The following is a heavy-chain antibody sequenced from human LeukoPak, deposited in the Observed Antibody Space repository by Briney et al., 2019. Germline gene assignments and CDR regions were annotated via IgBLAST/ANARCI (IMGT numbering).Heavy chain of an antibody. CDR3: ARAAMVRGVPMGV. CDR1: GDSISSYY. V-gene: IGHV4-59*01. CDR2: VSYSGTT. D-gene: IGHD3-10*01. J-gene: IGHJ6*04. Sequence: SETLSLTCTVSGDSISSYYWSWIRQPPGKGRVGSGYVSYSGTTNYNPSLKSRVTIPVDTSKNQFSLKLTSVTAADTAVYYCARAAMVRGVPMGVWGTGATVTVSS.